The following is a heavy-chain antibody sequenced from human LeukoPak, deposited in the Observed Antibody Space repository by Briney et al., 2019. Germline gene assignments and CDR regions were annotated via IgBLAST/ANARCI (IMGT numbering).Heavy chain of an antibody. V-gene: IGHV3-30*02. J-gene: IGHJ4*02. Sequence: GGSLRLSCAASGFTFSSYGMHWVRQAPGKGLEWVAFIRYDGSNKYYADSVKGRFTISRDNSKNTLYLQMNSLRAEDTAVYYCAKARYYYGSGSYGPFDYWGQGTLVTVSS. CDR2: IRYDGSNK. CDR3: AKARYYYGSGSYGPFDY. CDR1: GFTFSSYG. D-gene: IGHD3-10*01.